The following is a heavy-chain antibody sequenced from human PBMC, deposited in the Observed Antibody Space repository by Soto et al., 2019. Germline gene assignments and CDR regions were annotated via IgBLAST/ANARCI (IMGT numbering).Heavy chain of an antibody. CDR3: AKVLPATGIEGGGDAFDI. Sequence: GGSLRLSXAAFGFTFRSFGMHWIRQAPGKGLEWVALISYDGTNKYYADSVRGRFTISRDNSKNTLYLEMNTLRVEDTAVYYCAKVLPATGIEGGGDAFDIWGQGTMVTVS. D-gene: IGHD1-26*01. V-gene: IGHV3-30*18. CDR2: ISYDGTNK. CDR1: GFTFRSFG. J-gene: IGHJ3*02.